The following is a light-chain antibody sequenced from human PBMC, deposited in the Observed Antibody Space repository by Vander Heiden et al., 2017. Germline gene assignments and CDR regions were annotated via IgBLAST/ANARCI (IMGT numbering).Light chain of an antibody. J-gene: IGKJ4*01. CDR3: QQRSIWPLT. V-gene: IGKV3-11*01. CDR2: DAS. Sequence: DIVVTQFPATLSLSPGERATLSCRASQSVSSYLTWYQQKPGQAPRLLIYDASKRATGIPARFSGSGSGTDFTLTISSLEPEDLAVYYCQQRSIWPLTFGGGTKVEIK. CDR1: QSVSSY.